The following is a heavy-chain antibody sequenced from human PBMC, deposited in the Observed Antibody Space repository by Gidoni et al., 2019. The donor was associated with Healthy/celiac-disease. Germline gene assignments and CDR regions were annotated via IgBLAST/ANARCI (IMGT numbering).Heavy chain of an antibody. CDR3: ASARLGFRLAVY. V-gene: IGHV1-2*02. Sequence: QVPLVQSGAEVKTPGASVKVSCKASGYTFTGDYMHWVRQAPGQGLEWMGWINPNRGGTNYAQKFQGRVTMTRDTSISTAYMELSRLRSDDTAVYYCASARLGFRLAVYWGQGTLVTVSS. CDR2: INPNRGGT. D-gene: IGHD3-16*01. J-gene: IGHJ4*02. CDR1: GYTFTGDY.